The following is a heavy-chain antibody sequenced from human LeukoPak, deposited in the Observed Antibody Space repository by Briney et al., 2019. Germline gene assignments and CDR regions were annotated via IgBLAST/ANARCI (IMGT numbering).Heavy chain of an antibody. CDR1: GFTVSSNY. V-gene: IGHV3-66*01. Sequence: GGSLRLSCAASGFTVSSNYMSWVRQAPGKGLEWVSVIYSSGNTYYAASVKGRFTISRDNSKNTLYLQMHSLRAEDTAVYYCARSSGYYYFIYFDYWGQGTLVTVSS. J-gene: IGHJ4*02. D-gene: IGHD3-22*01. CDR2: IYSSGNT. CDR3: ARSSGYYYFIYFDY.